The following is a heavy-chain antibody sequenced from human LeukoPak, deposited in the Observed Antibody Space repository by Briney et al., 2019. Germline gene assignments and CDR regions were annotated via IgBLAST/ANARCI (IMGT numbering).Heavy chain of an antibody. CDR3: VRLYGYCDRGTCHFFYSDY. Sequence: RGESLKISCQGFGYTFTDYWIGWVRQMPGKGLEWMGIINPADSDIRSSPSFQGHVTLSADKSISAAFLQWGSLRASDSAMYFCVRLYGYCDRGTCHFFYSDYWGQGTLVTVSS. J-gene: IGHJ4*02. CDR1: GYTFTDYW. V-gene: IGHV5-51*01. D-gene: IGHD2-15*01. CDR2: INPADSDI.